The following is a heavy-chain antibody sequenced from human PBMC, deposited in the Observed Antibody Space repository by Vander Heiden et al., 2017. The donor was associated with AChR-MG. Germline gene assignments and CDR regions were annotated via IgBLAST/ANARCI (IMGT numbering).Heavy chain of an antibody. Sequence: QVQLVQSGAEVKKPGASVKVSCKASGYTFTGYYMHWVRQAPGQGREWMGWINPNSGGTNYAQKFQGRVTMTRDTSISTAYMELSRLRSDDTAVYYCARDIVVVVAATGTRNNWFDPWGQGTLVTVSS. CDR3: ARDIVVVVAATGTRNNWFDP. CDR2: INPNSGGT. D-gene: IGHD2-15*01. CDR1: GYTFTGYY. V-gene: IGHV1-2*02. J-gene: IGHJ5*02.